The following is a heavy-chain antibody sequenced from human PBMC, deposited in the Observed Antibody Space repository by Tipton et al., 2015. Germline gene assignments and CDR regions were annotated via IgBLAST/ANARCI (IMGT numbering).Heavy chain of an antibody. CDR3: ARARGRHGGLFDS. CDR1: SDSISKYY. CDR2: IQYSGST. V-gene: IGHV4-59*01. D-gene: IGHD4-23*01. Sequence: LRLSCSVSSDSISKYYWSWIRQPPGKELEWIGYIQYSGSTNYNPSLKSRVTISRDTSKTQFSLEMRSVTATDTAMYYCARARGRHGGLFDSWGQGTLVTVSS. J-gene: IGHJ4*02.